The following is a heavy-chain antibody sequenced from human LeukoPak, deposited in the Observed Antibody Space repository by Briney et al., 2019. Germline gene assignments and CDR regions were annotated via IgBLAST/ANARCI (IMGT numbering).Heavy chain of an antibody. J-gene: IGHJ4*02. V-gene: IGHV3-48*01. Sequence: PGGSLRLSCAASGFTFSSYSMNWVRQAPGEGLEGVSYISSSSSTIYYADSVKGRFTISRDSPKNSMYLQMNSLRAEDTAVYYCAREDRSSGLYEDQDFDYWGQGTLVTVSS. CDR3: AREDRSSGLYEDQDFDY. D-gene: IGHD6-19*01. CDR1: GFTFSSYS. CDR2: ISSSSSTI.